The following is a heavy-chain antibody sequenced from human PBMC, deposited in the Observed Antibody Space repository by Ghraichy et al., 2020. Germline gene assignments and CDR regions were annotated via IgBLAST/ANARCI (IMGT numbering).Heavy chain of an antibody. CDR1: GYTFTSYG. Sequence: AAVKVSCKASGYTFTSYGISWVRQAPGQGLEWMGWISAYNGNTNYAQKLQGRVTMTTDTSTSTAYMELRSLRSDDTAVYYCARDLFDPTSHYYDSSGPGSMDVWGQGTTVTVSS. J-gene: IGHJ6*02. V-gene: IGHV1-18*01. CDR3: ARDLFDPTSHYYDSSGPGSMDV. D-gene: IGHD3-22*01. CDR2: ISAYNGNT.